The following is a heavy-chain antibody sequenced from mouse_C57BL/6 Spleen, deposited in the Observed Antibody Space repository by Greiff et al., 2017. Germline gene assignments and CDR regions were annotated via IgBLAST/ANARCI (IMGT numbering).Heavy chain of an antibody. D-gene: IGHD1-1*01. CDR3: ARHDCGRSYEDFEV. Sequence: EVQLQQSGPVLVKPGPSVKISCKASGFTFTDYYMHWVKQSPGKSLEWIGLVYPYNGGTSYNQKFKGKATLTVDTSSSTAYMELNSLTSEDSAVYDCARHDCGRSYEDFEVWGTGTTVTVSS. V-gene: IGHV1-36*01. J-gene: IGHJ1*03. CDR2: VYPYNGGT. CDR1: GFTFTDYY.